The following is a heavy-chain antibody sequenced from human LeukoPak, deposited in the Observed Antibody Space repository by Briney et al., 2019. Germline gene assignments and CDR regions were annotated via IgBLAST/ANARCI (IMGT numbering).Heavy chain of an antibody. Sequence: SETLSLTCNVSGDSISGYYWNWIRQPAGKGLEWIGRMYTTGSTSYNPSLASRVTMSVDTSKNQFSLNLNSVTAADTAFYYCARGRAHYDSSGFFNYWGQGTLVTVSS. CDR2: MYTTGST. J-gene: IGHJ4*02. V-gene: IGHV4-4*07. CDR3: ARGRAHYDSSGFFNY. D-gene: IGHD3-22*01. CDR1: GDSISGYY.